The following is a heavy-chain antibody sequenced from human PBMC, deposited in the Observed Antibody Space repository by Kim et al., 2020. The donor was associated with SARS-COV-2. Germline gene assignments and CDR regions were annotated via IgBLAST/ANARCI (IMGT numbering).Heavy chain of an antibody. D-gene: IGHD1-1*01. Sequence: ASVKVSCKVSGYTLTELSMHWVRQAPGKGLEWMGGFDPEDGETIYAQKFQGRVTMTEDTSTDTAYMELSSLRSEDTAVYYCATDLGEYNWNNYWGQGTLVTVSS. CDR3: ATDLGEYNWNNY. V-gene: IGHV1-24*01. CDR1: GYTLTELS. J-gene: IGHJ4*02. CDR2: FDPEDGET.